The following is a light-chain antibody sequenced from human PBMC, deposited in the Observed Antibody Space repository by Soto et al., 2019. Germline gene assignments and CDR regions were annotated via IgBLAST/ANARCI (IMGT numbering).Light chain of an antibody. J-gene: IGKJ2*01. CDR3: QQTYSTLYT. V-gene: IGKV1-39*01. CDR1: QSISSY. CDR2: AAS. Sequence: DLQMTQSPSSLSASVEDRVTITCRASQSISSYLNWYQQKPGRAPKLLIYAASSLQSGVPSRFSGSGSGTDFTLTISSLQPEDFATYYCQQTYSTLYTFGQGTKLEIK.